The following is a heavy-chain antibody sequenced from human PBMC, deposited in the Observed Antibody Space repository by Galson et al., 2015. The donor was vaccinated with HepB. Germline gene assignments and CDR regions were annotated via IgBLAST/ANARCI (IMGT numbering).Heavy chain of an antibody. D-gene: IGHD4-17*01. V-gene: IGHV3-30*03. CDR3: AGYGDYDY. CDR1: GFTFSSYG. Sequence: SLRLSCAASGFTFSSYGMHWVRQAPGKGLEWVAVISYDGSNKYYADSVKGRFTISRDNAKNSLYLQMNSLRAEDTAVYYCAGYGDYDYWGQGTLVTVSS. J-gene: IGHJ4*02. CDR2: ISYDGSNK.